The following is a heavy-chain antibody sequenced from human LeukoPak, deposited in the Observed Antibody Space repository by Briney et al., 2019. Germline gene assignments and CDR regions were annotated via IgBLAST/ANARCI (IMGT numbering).Heavy chain of an antibody. CDR1: GYTFTSYG. CDR3: ARTVTAYNWFDP. Sequence: ASVKVSCKASGYTFTSYGISWVRQAPGQGLEWMGWISAYNGNTNYAQKLQGRVTMTTDTSTSTAYMELRSLRSDDTAVYYCARTVTAYNWFDPWGQGALVTVSS. D-gene: IGHD4-17*01. V-gene: IGHV1-18*01. J-gene: IGHJ5*02. CDR2: ISAYNGNT.